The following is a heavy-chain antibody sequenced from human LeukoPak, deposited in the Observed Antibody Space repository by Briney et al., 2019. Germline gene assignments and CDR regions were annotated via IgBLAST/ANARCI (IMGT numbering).Heavy chain of an antibody. CDR1: GFTFSSYW. Sequence: PGGSLRLSCAASGFTFSSYWMHWVRQAPGKGLVWVSRINSDGSSTSYADSVKGRFTISRDNAKNTLYLQMNSLRAEDTAVYYCARVTMVRGVIAQYYFDYWGQGTLVTVSS. CDR2: INSDGSST. D-gene: IGHD3-10*01. CDR3: ARVTMVRGVIAQYYFDY. J-gene: IGHJ4*02. V-gene: IGHV3-74*01.